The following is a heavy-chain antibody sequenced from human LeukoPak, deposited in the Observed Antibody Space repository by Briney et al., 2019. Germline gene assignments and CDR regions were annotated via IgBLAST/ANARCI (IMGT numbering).Heavy chain of an antibody. J-gene: IGHJ6*02. V-gene: IGHV1-69*04. CDR3: AARNFLRLVHYYGMDV. CDR1: GGTFSSYA. Sequence: SVKVSCKASGGTFSSYAISWVRQAPGQGLEWMGRIIPILGIANYAQKFQGRVTITADKSTSTAYMELSSLRSEDTAVYYCAARNFLRLVHYYGMDVWGQGTTVTVSS. CDR2: IIPILGIA. D-gene: IGHD6-19*01.